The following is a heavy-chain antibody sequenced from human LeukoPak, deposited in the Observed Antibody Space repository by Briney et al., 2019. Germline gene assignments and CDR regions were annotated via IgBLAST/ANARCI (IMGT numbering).Heavy chain of an antibody. CDR1: GFTFSSYG. J-gene: IGHJ4*02. V-gene: IGHV3-23*01. D-gene: IGHD5-12*01. CDR3: ASSRWLRHFDY. CDR2: IGGSGATT. Sequence: GGSLRLSCAASGFTFSSYGMNWVRQAPGKGLEWVSAIGGSGATTYYVDSVKGRFTISRDNSKNTLYLQINSLIAEDTAVYYCASSRWLRHFDYWGQGTLVTVSS.